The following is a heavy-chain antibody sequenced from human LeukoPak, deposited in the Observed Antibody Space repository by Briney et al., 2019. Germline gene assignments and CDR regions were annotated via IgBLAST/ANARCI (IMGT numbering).Heavy chain of an antibody. CDR1: GFTFGSYG. D-gene: IGHD4-17*01. V-gene: IGHV3-30*02. CDR2: IGYDGSNK. Sequence: PGGSLRLSCAASGFTFGSYGMHWVRQAPGKGLEWVAFIGYDGSNKYTADPARGRFTLSRDNSRDTLYLQMNSLRAEDTAVYYCAKRGGTTVTTSNFHMDVWGKGTTVTVSS. CDR3: AKRGGTTVTTSNFHMDV. J-gene: IGHJ6*03.